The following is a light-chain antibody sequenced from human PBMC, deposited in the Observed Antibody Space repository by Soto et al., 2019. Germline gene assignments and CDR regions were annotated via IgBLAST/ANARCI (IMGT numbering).Light chain of an antibody. CDR2: EVS. CDR1: SSDVGGYNY. Sequence: QPVLTQPASVSGSPGQSITISCTGTSSDVGGYNYVSWFQQHPGKAPKLMIYEVSNRPSEVSNRFSGSKSGNTASLTISGLQAEDEADYYCTSYRSGNTLVFGGGTQLTVL. CDR3: TSYRSGNTLV. V-gene: IGLV2-14*01. J-gene: IGLJ2*01.